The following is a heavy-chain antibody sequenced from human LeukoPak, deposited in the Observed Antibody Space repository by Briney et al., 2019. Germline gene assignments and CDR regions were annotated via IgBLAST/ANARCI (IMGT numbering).Heavy chain of an antibody. CDR1: GGSISSGGYY. Sequence: PSETLSLTCTVSGGSISSGGYYWSWIRQHPGKGLEWIGCIYYSGSTYYNPSLKSRVTISVDTSKNQFSLNLSSVTAADTALYYCARSGRGYYYWGQGTLVPVSS. CDR2: IYYSGST. J-gene: IGHJ4*02. CDR3: ARSGRGYYY. D-gene: IGHD3-22*01. V-gene: IGHV4-31*03.